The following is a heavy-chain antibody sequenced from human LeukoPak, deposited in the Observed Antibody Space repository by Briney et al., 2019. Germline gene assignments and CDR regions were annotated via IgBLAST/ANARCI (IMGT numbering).Heavy chain of an antibody. CDR2: INNDGSST. D-gene: IGHD3-16*01. Sequence: GGSLRLSCAASGFTLSSYWMHWVRQVPGKGLVWVSHINNDGSSTTYADSVKGRFTISKDDSKNTLYLQMNSLRAADTAVYYCAPWGVIDYWGQGTLVTVSS. CDR1: GFTLSSYW. V-gene: IGHV3-74*01. CDR3: APWGVIDY. J-gene: IGHJ4*02.